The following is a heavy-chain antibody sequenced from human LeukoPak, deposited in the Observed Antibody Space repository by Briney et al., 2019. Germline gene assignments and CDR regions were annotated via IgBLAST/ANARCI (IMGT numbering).Heavy chain of an antibody. V-gene: IGHV1-46*02. CDR3: ARGPGIVGATQGWFDP. J-gene: IGHJ5*02. D-gene: IGHD1-26*01. CDR2: INPRGGST. Sequence: GASVMDSCKASGFSFNSYYMHWVRQAPGQGLAWMGIINPRGGSTSYAQKFQCRVTMTRDMSTSTVYMELSSLRSEDTAVYYCARGPGIVGATQGWFDPWGQGTLVTVSS. CDR1: GFSFNSYY.